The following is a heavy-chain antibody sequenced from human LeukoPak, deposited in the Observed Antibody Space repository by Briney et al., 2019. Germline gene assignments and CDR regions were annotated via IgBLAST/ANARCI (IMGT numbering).Heavy chain of an antibody. D-gene: IGHD3-22*01. J-gene: IGHJ4*02. CDR3: ASSHDSSGND. V-gene: IGHV3-7*01. CDR2: IKYDGTHK. CDR1: GISFSSYW. Sequence: GSLRLSCVASGISFSSYWMAWVRQAPGKGLEWVANIKYDGTHKFYADSVKGRFTISRDNAKNSLFLEMNSLTADDTAAYFCASSHDSSGNDWGQGTLVTVSS.